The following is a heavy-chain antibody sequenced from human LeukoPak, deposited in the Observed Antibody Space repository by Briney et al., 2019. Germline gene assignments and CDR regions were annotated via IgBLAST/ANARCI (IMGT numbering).Heavy chain of an antibody. CDR3: ARGRLFGY. CDR2: INHSGST. J-gene: IGHJ4*02. V-gene: IGHV4-34*01. CDR1: GGSFSGYY. D-gene: IGHD6-25*01. Sequence: PSETLSLTCAVYGGSFSGYYWSWIRQPPGKGLEWIGEINHSGSTNYNPSLKSRVTISVDTSKNQFSLKLSSVTAPDTAVYYCARGRLFGYWGRGTLVTVSS.